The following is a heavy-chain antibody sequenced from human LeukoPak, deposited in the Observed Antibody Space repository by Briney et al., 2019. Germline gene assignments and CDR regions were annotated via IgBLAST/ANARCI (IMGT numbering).Heavy chain of an antibody. D-gene: IGHD6-25*01. CDR3: AKGADIAALYYFDY. CDR1: GYTLTELS. V-gene: IGHV1-24*01. J-gene: IGHJ4*02. Sequence: GASVKVSCKVSGYTLTELSMHWVRQAPGKGLEWMGGFDPEDGETIYAQKFQGRVTMTEDTSTDTAYMELSSLRSEDTAVYYCAKGADIAALYYFDYWGQGTLVTVSS. CDR2: FDPEDGET.